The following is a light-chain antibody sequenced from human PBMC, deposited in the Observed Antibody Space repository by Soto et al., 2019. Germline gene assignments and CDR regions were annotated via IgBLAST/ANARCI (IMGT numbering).Light chain of an antibody. CDR2: SDD. CDR1: NSNIGRNT. Sequence: QSVLTQPPSASGTPGQRVTLSCSGSNSNIGRNTVSWYQQVPGTAPKSLIYSDDQRPSGVPDRISGSRSGTSASLAISGLPSGDEAESDWSARDGTLPARVFGRGTKLT. CDR3: SARDGTLPARV. J-gene: IGLJ2*01. V-gene: IGLV1-44*01.